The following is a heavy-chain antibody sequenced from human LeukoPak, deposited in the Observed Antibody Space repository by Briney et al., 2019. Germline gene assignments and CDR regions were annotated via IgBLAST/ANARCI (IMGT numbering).Heavy chain of an antibody. CDR2: IIPIFGTA. Sequence: ASVKVSCKASGGTFSSYAISWVRQAPGQGLEWVGGIIPIFGTANYAQKFQGRVTITADESTSTAYMELSSLRSEDTAVYYCARGIYYDFWSGYHHFDYWGQGTLVTVSS. CDR1: GGTFSSYA. V-gene: IGHV1-69*13. J-gene: IGHJ4*02. D-gene: IGHD3-3*01. CDR3: ARGIYYDFWSGYHHFDY.